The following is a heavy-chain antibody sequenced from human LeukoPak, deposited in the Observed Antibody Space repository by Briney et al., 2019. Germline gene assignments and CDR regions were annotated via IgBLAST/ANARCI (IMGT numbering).Heavy chain of an antibody. CDR2: ISYDGSNK. Sequence: GGSLRLSCAASGFTVSSNYMSWVRQAPGKGLEWVAVISYDGSNKYYADSVKGRFTISRDNSKNTLYLQMNSLRAEDTAVYYCARDAAFDIWGQGTMVTVSS. J-gene: IGHJ3*02. V-gene: IGHV3-30-3*01. CDR3: ARDAAFDI. CDR1: GFTVSSNY.